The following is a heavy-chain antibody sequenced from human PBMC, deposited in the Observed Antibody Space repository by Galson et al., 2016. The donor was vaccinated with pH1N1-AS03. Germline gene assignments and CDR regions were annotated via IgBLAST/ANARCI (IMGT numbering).Heavy chain of an antibody. CDR1: GVSINSHL. V-gene: IGHV4-59*08. J-gene: IGHJ6*02. CDR3: ARQGQWLVEHYYYGMDV. D-gene: IGHD6-19*01. Sequence: ETLSLTCSVSGVSINSHLWTWIRQTPGKELEWIGNLDHTGNAEYSPSLKTRVSISVDTSKTQLSLRLKSVTAADTAVYYCARQGQWLVEHYYYGMDVWGHGTTVTVSS. CDR2: LDHTGNA.